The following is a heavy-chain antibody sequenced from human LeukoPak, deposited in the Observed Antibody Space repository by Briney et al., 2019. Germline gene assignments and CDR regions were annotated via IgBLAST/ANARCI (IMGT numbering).Heavy chain of an antibody. D-gene: IGHD5-18*01. V-gene: IGHV4-34*01. CDR1: GGSFSGYY. J-gene: IGHJ4*02. Sequence: SETLSLTCAVYGGSFSGYYWSWIRQPPGKGLEWIGEINHSGSTNYNPSLKSRVNISVDTSKNQFSLRLSSVTAADTAVYYCARVDTAMVFDYWGQGTLVTVSS. CDR2: INHSGST. CDR3: ARVDTAMVFDY.